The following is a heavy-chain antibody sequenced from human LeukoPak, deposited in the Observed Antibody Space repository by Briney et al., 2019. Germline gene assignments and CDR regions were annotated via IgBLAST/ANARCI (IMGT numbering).Heavy chain of an antibody. V-gene: IGHV4-59*08. D-gene: IGHD6-13*01. CDR3: ARHPPAGSSSLNWFDP. CDR1: GGSISSYY. J-gene: IGHJ5*02. Sequence: SETLSLTCTVSGGSISSYYWSWIRQPPGKGLEWIGYIYYSGSTNYNPSLKSRVTISVDTSKNQFSLKLSSVTAADTAVYYCARHPPAGSSSLNWFDPWGQGTLVTVPS. CDR2: IYYSGST.